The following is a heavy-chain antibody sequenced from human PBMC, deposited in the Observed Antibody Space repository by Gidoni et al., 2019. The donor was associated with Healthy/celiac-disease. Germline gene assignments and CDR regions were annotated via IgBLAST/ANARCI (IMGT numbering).Heavy chain of an antibody. V-gene: IGHV3-30*18. CDR3: AKFYCSGGSCYLGEYYFDY. J-gene: IGHJ4*02. CDR1: GFTFSSSG. Sequence: QVQLVESGGGVVQPGRSLRLSCAASGFTFSSSGMHWVRQAPGKGLEWVAVISYDGSNKYYADSVKGRFTISRDNSKNTLYLQMNSLRAEDTAVYYCAKFYCSGGSCYLGEYYFDYWGQGTLVTVSS. D-gene: IGHD2-15*01. CDR2: ISYDGSNK.